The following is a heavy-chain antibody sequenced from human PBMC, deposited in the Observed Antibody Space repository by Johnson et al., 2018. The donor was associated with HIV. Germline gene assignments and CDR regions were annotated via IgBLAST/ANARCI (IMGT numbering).Heavy chain of an antibody. CDR3: AKSQVIAVAGTDDAFDM. D-gene: IGHD6-19*01. V-gene: IGHV3-30*02. CDR2: IRYDGSNK. Sequence: QVQLVESGGGVVQPGRSLRLSCAASGFTFSSYAMHWVRQAPGKGLEWVAFIRYDGSNKYYADSVKGRFTISRDNSKNTLYLQMNSLRADDTAMYYCAKSQVIAVAGTDDAFDMWGRGTMVTVSS. CDR1: GFTFSSYA. J-gene: IGHJ3*02.